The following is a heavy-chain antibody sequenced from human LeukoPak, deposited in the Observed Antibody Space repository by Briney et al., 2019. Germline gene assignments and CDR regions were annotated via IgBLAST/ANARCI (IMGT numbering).Heavy chain of an antibody. V-gene: IGHV3-9*01. D-gene: IGHD6-6*01. Sequence: GGSLRLSCAASGFTFDDYAMHWVRQVPGKGLEWVSGINWNTDTIGYADSVKGRFTISRDNAKNFVYLQMNSLRPEDTALYYCAKSAVAAQTYYYYMDVWGKGTTVTVSS. CDR2: INWNTDTI. CDR3: AKSAVAAQTYYYYMDV. J-gene: IGHJ6*03. CDR1: GFTFDDYA.